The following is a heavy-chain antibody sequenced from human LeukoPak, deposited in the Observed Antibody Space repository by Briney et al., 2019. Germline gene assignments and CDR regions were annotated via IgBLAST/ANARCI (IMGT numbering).Heavy chain of an antibody. V-gene: IGHV1-18*04. J-gene: IGHJ4*02. D-gene: IGHD6-19*01. CDR3: ARHAMGIAVADTDY. Sequence: ASVKVSCKASGYTFTSYDFSWVRQAPGQGLEWMGWISAYNGNTNYAQKLQGRVTMTTGTSTSTAYMELRSLRSDDTAVYYCARHAMGIAVADTDYWGQGTLVTVSS. CDR1: GYTFTSYD. CDR2: ISAYNGNT.